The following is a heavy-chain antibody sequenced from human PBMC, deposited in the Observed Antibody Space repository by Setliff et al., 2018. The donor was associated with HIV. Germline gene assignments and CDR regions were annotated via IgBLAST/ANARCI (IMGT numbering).Heavy chain of an antibody. D-gene: IGHD3-22*01. CDR2: ISGSGGST. Sequence: GSLRLSCAASVFTFNTYAMSWVRQAPGKGLEWVSVISGSGGSTFYADSVKGRFTISRDNSKNTLYLQMNSLRAEDTAVYYCAKVESYYDSSGPDYWGQGTLVTVSS. V-gene: IGHV3-23*01. CDR3: AKVESYYDSSGPDY. CDR1: VFTFNTYA. J-gene: IGHJ4*02.